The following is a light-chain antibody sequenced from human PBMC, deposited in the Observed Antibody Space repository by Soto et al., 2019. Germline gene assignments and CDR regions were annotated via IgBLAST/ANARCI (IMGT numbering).Light chain of an antibody. V-gene: IGKV3-15*01. Sequence: EIVLTLNPATLSVSRGESATLSCRASQSVSSDLAWYQQKPGQAPRLLIYYTSTRATGFPARFSGSGSGTDFTLAIRRLEPEDFAVYYCQQYGGSPRTFGQGTKVDI. CDR3: QQYGGSPRT. CDR2: YTS. J-gene: IGKJ1*01. CDR1: QSVSSD.